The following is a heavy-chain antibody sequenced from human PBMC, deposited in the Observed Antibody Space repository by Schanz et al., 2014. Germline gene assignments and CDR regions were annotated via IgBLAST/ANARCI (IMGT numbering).Heavy chain of an antibody. Sequence: EMQLVESGGGLIQPGGSLGLSCSASGFTFTTYAMHWVRQAPGKGLEYVAGVSTNGGGKYHADSVKDRFIISRDNSKNTLYLQMSSLRAEDTAVYYCVKGFSSSWCYWGQGILVTVSS. J-gene: IGHJ4*02. V-gene: IGHV3-64D*06. CDR2: VSTNGGGK. D-gene: IGHD6-13*01. CDR3: VKGFSSSWCY. CDR1: GFTFTTYA.